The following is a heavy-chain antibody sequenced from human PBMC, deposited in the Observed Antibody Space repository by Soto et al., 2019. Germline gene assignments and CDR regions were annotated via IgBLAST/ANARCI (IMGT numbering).Heavy chain of an antibody. CDR1: GGSISSGGYY. CDR3: ARDLWGYCGTDCYPLDV. Sequence: PSETLSLTCTVSGGSISSGGYYWSWIRQHPGKGLEWIGYMYNTGSTVYNPPFKSRVTISVDTSKNQFSLKLNSVTAADTAVYYCARDLWGYCGTDCYPLDVWGQGTTVTVSS. V-gene: IGHV4-61*08. CDR2: MYNTGST. D-gene: IGHD2-21*02. J-gene: IGHJ6*02.